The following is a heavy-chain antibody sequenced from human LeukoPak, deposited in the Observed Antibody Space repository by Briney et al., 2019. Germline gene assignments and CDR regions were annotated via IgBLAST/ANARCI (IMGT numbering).Heavy chain of an antibody. Sequence: VASVKVSCKASGYTLTDYYIHWVRQAPGQGLEWMGWITPSSGGTIYAQKFQGRVTMTRDTSISTAYMELSRLRPDDTAVYYCARGYYGDYAEYFQHWGQGTLVTVSS. CDR2: ITPSSGGT. CDR3: ARGYYGDYAEYFQH. D-gene: IGHD4-17*01. J-gene: IGHJ1*01. CDR1: GYTLTDYY. V-gene: IGHV1-2*02.